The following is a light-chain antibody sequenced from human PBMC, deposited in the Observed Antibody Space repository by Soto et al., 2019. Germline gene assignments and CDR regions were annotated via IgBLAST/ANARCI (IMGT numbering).Light chain of an antibody. CDR2: GAS. CDR1: QSVSSD. J-gene: IGKJ1*01. V-gene: IGKV3-15*01. Sequence: EIVMTQSPATLSVSPGERATLSCRASQSVSSDLAWYHQKPGQAPRLLIYGASTRATGIPARFSGSGSGTEFTLSINSLQSEDFGVYYCQQYNNLPRTFGQGTKVDIK. CDR3: QQYNNLPRT.